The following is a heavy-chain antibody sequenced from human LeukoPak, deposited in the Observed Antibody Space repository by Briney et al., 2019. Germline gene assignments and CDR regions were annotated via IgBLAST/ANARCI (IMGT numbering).Heavy chain of an antibody. CDR1: GGSISSSSYY. CDR2: IYYSGTT. CDR3: ASAAVWLAFDN. J-gene: IGHJ4*02. V-gene: IGHV4-61*05. Sequence: PSETLSLTCTVSGGSISSSSYYWSWIRQPPGKGLEWIGYIYYSGTTNYNPSLKSRVTISVDTSKNQFSLNLSSVTAADTAVYHCASAAVWLAFDNRGQGTLVTVSS. D-gene: IGHD3-10*01.